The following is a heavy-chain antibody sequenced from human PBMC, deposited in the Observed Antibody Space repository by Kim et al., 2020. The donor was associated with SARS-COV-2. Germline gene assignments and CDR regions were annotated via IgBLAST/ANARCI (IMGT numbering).Heavy chain of an antibody. V-gene: IGHV3-23*03. D-gene: IGHD2-21*01. CDR2: IYSGGSST. CDR3: AKGNAIAHCGMDV. Sequence: GGSLRLSCAASGFTFSSYAMSWVRQAPGKGLEWVSVIYSGGSSTYYADSVKGRFTISRDNSKNTLYMQMNSLRAEDTAVYYCAKGNAIAHCGMDVWGQGTTVTVSS. J-gene: IGHJ6*02. CDR1: GFTFSSYA.